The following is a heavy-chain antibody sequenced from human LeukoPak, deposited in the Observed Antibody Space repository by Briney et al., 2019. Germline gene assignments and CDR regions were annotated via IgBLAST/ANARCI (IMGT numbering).Heavy chain of an antibody. CDR1: GGTFSSYA. CDR2: IIPIFGTA. D-gene: IGHD5-24*01. CDR3: ARGGEMATVPHLYYFDY. Sequence: GASVKVSCKASGGTFSSYAISWVRQAPGQGLEWMGGIIPIFGTANYAQKFQGRVTITADESTSTAYMELSSLRSEDTAVYYCARGGEMATVPHLYYFDYWGQGTLVTVSS. V-gene: IGHV1-69*13. J-gene: IGHJ4*02.